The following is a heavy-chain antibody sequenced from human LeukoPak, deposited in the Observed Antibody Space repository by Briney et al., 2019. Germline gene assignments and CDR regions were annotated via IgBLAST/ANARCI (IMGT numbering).Heavy chain of an antibody. CDR1: GGSISSYY. J-gene: IGHJ5*01. CDR3: ACHPLGWEPYRRGFDS. V-gene: IGHV4-4*07. Sequence: SETLPLTCTVSGGSISSYYWSWIWQPAGKGLEWIGRIYTSGSTNYNPSLKSRVTMSVDTSKNQFSLKLSSVTAADTAVYYCACHPLGWEPYRRGFDSWGQGTLVTVSS. CDR2: IYTSGST. D-gene: IGHD1-26*01.